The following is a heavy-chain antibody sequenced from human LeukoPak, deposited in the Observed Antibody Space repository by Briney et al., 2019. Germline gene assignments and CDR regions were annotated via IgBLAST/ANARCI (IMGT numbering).Heavy chain of an antibody. D-gene: IGHD1-26*01. J-gene: IGHJ4*02. CDR2: IIPIFGTA. Sequence: ASVKVSCKASGYTFTGHYMHWVRQAPGQGLEWMGGIIPIFGTANYAQKFQGRVTITADKSTSTAYMELSSLRSEDTAVYYCARTNSAVGASDYWGQGTLVTVSS. V-gene: IGHV1-69*06. CDR1: GYTFTGHY. CDR3: ARTNSAVGASDY.